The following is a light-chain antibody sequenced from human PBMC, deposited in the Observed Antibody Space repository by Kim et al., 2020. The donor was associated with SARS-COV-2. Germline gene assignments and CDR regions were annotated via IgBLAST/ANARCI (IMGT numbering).Light chain of an antibody. J-gene: IGKJ1*01. V-gene: IGKV3-15*01. CDR1: QSVSDH. Sequence: SLGERATLSCRACQSVSDHLAWYQQKPGQAPRLLIYGASTRATGIPARFSGSGSGTEFTLTISSLQSEDSAVYYCQQYDDWPPWTFGQGTKVDIK. CDR3: QQYDDWPPWT. CDR2: GAS.